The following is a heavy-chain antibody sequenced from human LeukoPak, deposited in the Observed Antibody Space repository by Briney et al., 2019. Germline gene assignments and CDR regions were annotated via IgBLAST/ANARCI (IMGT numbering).Heavy chain of an antibody. CDR2: ISSSGSTI. J-gene: IGHJ1*01. V-gene: IGHV3-48*03. CDR1: GFNFSGSA. D-gene: IGHD1-26*01. Sequence: TGGSLRLSCAASGFNFSGSAMHWVRQAPGKGLEWVSYISSSGSTIYYADSVKGRFTISRDNAKNSLYLQMNSLRADDTAIYYCARTKWQLPWAWGQGTLVTVSS. CDR3: ARTKWQLPWA.